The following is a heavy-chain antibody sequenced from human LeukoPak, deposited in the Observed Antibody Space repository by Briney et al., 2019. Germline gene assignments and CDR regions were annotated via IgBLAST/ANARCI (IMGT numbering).Heavy chain of an antibody. D-gene: IGHD6-6*01. J-gene: IGHJ5*02. Sequence: SETLSLTCAVYGGSFSGYYWSWIRQPPGKGLEWIGEINHSGSTNYNPSLKSRVTISVDTSKNQFSLKLSSVTAADTVVYYCARGRRAALNWFDPWGQGTLVTVSS. CDR1: GGSFSGYY. CDR2: INHSGST. CDR3: ARGRRAALNWFDP. V-gene: IGHV4-34*01.